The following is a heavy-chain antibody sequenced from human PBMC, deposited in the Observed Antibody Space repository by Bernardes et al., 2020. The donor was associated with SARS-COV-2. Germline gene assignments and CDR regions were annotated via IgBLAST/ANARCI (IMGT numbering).Heavy chain of an antibody. D-gene: IGHD3-10*01. Sequence: SETLSLTCAVYGGSFSGYYWSWIRQPPGKGLEWIGEINHSGSTNYNPSLKSRVTMSEDASKNQFYLKLTSVTAADTALYFCAREVPGAASRDYLDNWGQGILVTVSS. CDR2: INHSGST. V-gene: IGHV4-34*10. J-gene: IGHJ4*02. CDR3: AREVPGAASRDYLDN. CDR1: GGSFSGYY.